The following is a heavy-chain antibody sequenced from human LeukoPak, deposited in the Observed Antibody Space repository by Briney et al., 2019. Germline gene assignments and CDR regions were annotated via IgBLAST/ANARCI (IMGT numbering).Heavy chain of an antibody. J-gene: IGHJ6*02. Sequence: GGSLRLSCAASGFTFSSSAMSWVRQAPGKGLEWVSAISNNGGYTYYADSVQGRFTISRDNSKNTLYLQMNSLRAEDTAVYYCAKDMGYFTGMDVWGQGTTVTVSS. CDR1: GFTFSSSA. V-gene: IGHV3-23*01. CDR2: ISNNGGYT. CDR3: AKDMGYFTGMDV. D-gene: IGHD2-8*01.